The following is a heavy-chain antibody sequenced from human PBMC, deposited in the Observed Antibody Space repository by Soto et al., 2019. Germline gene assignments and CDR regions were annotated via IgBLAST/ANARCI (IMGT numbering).Heavy chain of an antibody. CDR1: GGSISSSEHY. J-gene: IGHJ4*02. CDR3: DRAGVHHSYAAGSYYVEY. D-gene: IGHD3-10*01. Sequence: QVQLQESGPGLVKPSQTLPLTCTVSGGSISSSEHYWSWIRQSPGQGLEWIGYISHSGSTYYNPPLKSRVTISDDVSKPPFALQVRSVSVADNNVYYCDRAGVHHSYAAGSYYVEYWGQGILVTVSS. V-gene: IGHV4-30-4*01. CDR2: ISHSGST.